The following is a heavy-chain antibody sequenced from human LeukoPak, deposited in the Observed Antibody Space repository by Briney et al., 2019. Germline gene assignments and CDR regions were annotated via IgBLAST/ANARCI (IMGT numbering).Heavy chain of an antibody. J-gene: IGHJ3*02. V-gene: IGHV4-59*01. CDR1: GGSISSYY. CDR3: ARDFLDISGYYDRAFDI. CDR2: IYYSGST. D-gene: IGHD3-22*01. Sequence: SETLSLTCTVSGGSISSYYWSWIRQPPAKGLEWIGYIYYSGSTNYNPSLKSRVTISVDTSKNQFSLKLSSVTAADTAVYYCARDFLDISGYYDRAFDIWGQGTMVTVSS.